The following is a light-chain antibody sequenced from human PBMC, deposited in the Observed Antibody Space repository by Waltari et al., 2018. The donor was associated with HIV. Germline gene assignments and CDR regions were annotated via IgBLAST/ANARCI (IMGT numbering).Light chain of an antibody. CDR3: QSYDSTTWV. V-gene: IGLV6-57*03. J-gene: IGLJ3*02. Sequence: NVMLTQPHSVSESPGKKVTISCPRTSGPIDTNYVLWYQQRPGSAPTNVIYEDNQRPSGVPDRFSGSIDRSSNSASLTISGLKTEDEADYYCQSYDSTTWVFGGGTKLTVL. CDR2: EDN. CDR1: SGPIDTNY.